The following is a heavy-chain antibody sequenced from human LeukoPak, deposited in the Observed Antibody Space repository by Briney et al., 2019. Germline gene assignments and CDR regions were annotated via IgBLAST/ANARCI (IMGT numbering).Heavy chain of an antibody. V-gene: IGHV1-2*02. D-gene: IGHD4-23*01. CDR1: GYSFTGYY. J-gene: IGHJ6*02. Sequence: ASVKVSCKASGYSFTGYYIHWVRQAPGQGLEWMGWINPNSGGKKYAQKFQGRLTMTRDTSISTANMELSRLRSDDTAVYYCARERTTVVTLDYYYGMDVWGQGTTVTVSS. CDR3: ARERTTVVTLDYYYGMDV. CDR2: INPNSGGK.